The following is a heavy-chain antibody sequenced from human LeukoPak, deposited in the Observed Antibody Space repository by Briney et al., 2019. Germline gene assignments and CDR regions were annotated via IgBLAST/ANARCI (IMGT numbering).Heavy chain of an antibody. CDR2: ISGSGGST. Sequence: GGSLRLSCAASGFTFSSYAMSWVRQAPGKGLEWVSAISGSGGSTYYADSVKGRFTISRDNSKNTLHLQMNSLRAEDTAVYYCAKAKVGRYYYMDVWGKGTTVTVSS. D-gene: IGHD2-15*01. CDR3: AKAKVGRYYYMDV. V-gene: IGHV3-23*01. CDR1: GFTFSSYA. J-gene: IGHJ6*03.